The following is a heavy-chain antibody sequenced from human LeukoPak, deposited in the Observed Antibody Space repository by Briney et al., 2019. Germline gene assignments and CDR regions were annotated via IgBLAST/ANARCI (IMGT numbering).Heavy chain of an antibody. CDR2: IYSGGSA. J-gene: IGHJ4*02. CDR3: AKDIHSYYYGSGSDY. CDR1: GFTVSSNY. Sequence: GGSLRLSCAASGFTVSSNYMSWVRQAPGKGLEWVSVIYSGGSAYYADSVKGRFTISRDNSKNSLYLQMNSLRTEDTALYYCAKDIHSYYYGSGSDYWGQGTLVTVSS. D-gene: IGHD3-10*01. V-gene: IGHV3-53*05.